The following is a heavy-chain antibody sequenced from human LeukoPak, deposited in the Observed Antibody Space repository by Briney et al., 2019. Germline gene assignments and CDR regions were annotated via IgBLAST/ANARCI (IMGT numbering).Heavy chain of an antibody. CDR3: ARSGITTIPNFDY. CDR2: INLNSGAT. J-gene: IGHJ4*02. D-gene: IGHD5-12*01. V-gene: IGHV1-2*02. CDR1: GYTFSGYY. Sequence: SVKVSCKASGYTFSGYYIHWVRQAPGQGLEWMGWINLNSGATNNAQKFQGRVTVNRDRSISTAYMDLNKLRSDDTAVCYCARSGITTIPNFDYWGQGSLVTVSS.